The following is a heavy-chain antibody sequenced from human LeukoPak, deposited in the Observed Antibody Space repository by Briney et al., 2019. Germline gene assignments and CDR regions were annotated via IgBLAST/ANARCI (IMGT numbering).Heavy chain of an antibody. CDR2: IYPGDSDT. D-gene: IGHD1-26*01. CDR3: ASSRGSYYDAFDI. Sequence: GESLKISCKGSGYSFTSYWIGWVRQMPGKGLEWMGIIYPGDSDTRYSPSFQGQVTISADKSISTAYLQWSSLKASDTAIYYCASSRGSYYDAFDIWGQGTMVTVSS. J-gene: IGHJ3*02. V-gene: IGHV5-51*01. CDR1: GYSFTSYW.